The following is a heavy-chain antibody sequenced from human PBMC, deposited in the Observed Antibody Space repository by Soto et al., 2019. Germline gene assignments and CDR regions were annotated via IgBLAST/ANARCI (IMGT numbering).Heavy chain of an antibody. CDR2: ISSSSSYT. J-gene: IGHJ5*02. Sequence: QVQLVESGGGLVKPGGSLRLSCAASGFTFSDYYMSWIRQAPGKGLEWVSYISSSSSYTNYADSVKGRFTISRDNAKNSLYLQMNSLRAEDTAVYYCARDVMMVRGARFDPWGQGTLVTVSS. D-gene: IGHD3-10*01. V-gene: IGHV3-11*05. CDR3: ARDVMMVRGARFDP. CDR1: GFTFSDYY.